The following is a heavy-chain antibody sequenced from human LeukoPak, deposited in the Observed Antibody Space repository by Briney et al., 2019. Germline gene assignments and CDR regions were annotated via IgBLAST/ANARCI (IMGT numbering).Heavy chain of an antibody. D-gene: IGHD6-19*01. CDR1: GFTFSSYA. V-gene: IGHV3-23*01. CDR2: ISGSGDST. CDR3: AKAQWLVHDAFNI. Sequence: GGSLRLSCAASGFTFSSYAMHWVRQAPGKGLEWVSTISGSGDSTYYADSVKGRFTISRDNSRNTVYLQMNSLTVEDTAVYYCAKAQWLVHDAFNIWGQGTKVTVSS. J-gene: IGHJ3*02.